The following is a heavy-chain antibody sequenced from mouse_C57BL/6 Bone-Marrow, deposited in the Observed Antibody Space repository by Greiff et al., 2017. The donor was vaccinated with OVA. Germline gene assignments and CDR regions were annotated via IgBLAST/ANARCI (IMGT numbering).Heavy chain of an antibody. CDR3: ARDSSGPYYYAMDY. CDR2: IDPNSGGT. CDR1: GYTFTSYW. D-gene: IGHD3-2*02. Sequence: VQLQQPGAELVKPGASVKLSCKASGYTFTSYWMHWVQQRPGRGLEWIGRIDPNSGGTKYNEKFKSKATLTVDKPYSTAYMQLSSLTSEDSAVYYCARDSSGPYYYAMDYWGQGTSVTVSS. J-gene: IGHJ4*01. V-gene: IGHV1-72*01.